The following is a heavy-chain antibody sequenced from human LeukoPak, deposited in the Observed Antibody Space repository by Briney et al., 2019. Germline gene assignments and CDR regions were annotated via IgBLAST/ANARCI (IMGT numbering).Heavy chain of an antibody. CDR2: INHSGST. CDR1: GGSFSGYY. J-gene: IGHJ4*02. D-gene: IGHD5-12*01. CDR3: ARGRGGYARGYYFDY. Sequence: SKTLSLTCAVYGGSFSGYYWSWIRQPPGKGLEWIGEINHSGSTNYNPSLKSRVTISVDTSKNQFSLKLSSVTAADTAVYYCARGRGGYARGYYFDYWGQGTLVTVSS. V-gene: IGHV4-34*01.